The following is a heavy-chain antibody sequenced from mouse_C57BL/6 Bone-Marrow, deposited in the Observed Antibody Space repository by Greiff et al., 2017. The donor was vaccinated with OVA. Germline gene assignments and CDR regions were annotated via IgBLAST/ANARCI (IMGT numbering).Heavy chain of an antibody. CDR3: ASHSNYGYFDV. V-gene: IGHV1-50*01. J-gene: IGHJ1*03. CDR1: GYTFTSYW. D-gene: IGHD2-5*01. CDR2: IDPSDSYT. Sequence: QVQLQQPGAELVKPGASVKLSCKASGYTFTSYWMQWVKQRPGQGLEWIGEIDPSDSYTNYNQKFKGKATLTVDTSSSTAYMQLSSLTSEDSAVDYCASHSNYGYFDVWGTGTTVTVSS.